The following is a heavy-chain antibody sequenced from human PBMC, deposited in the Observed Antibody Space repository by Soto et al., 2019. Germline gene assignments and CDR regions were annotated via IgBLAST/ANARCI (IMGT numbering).Heavy chain of an antibody. J-gene: IGHJ6*02. Sequence: ASVKVSCKPSGYTFTGYYMHWVRQAPGQGPERMVWINPNSGGTNYAQKFQGWVTMTRDTSISTAYMELSRLRSDDTGVYYCARSKRITIFGVVIRPYYYYGMYVWGQGTTVTVSS. CDR3: ARSKRITIFGVVIRPYYYYGMYV. V-gene: IGHV1-2*04. CDR2: INPNSGGT. D-gene: IGHD3-3*01. CDR1: GYTFTGYY.